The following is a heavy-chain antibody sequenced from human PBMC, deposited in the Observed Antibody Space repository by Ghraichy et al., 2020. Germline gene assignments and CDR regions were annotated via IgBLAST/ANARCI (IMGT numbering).Heavy chain of an antibody. V-gene: IGHV3-73*01. CDR1: GFTFSGSA. J-gene: IGHJ4*02. CDR3: TRHSWLGGSYWIFDY. Sequence: GGSLRLSCAASGFTFSGSAMHWVRQASGKGLEWVGRIRSKANSYATAYAASVKGRFTISRDDSKNTAYLQMNSLKTEDTAVYYCTRHSWLGGSYWIFDYWGQGTLVTVSS. CDR2: IRSKANSYAT. D-gene: IGHD1-26*01.